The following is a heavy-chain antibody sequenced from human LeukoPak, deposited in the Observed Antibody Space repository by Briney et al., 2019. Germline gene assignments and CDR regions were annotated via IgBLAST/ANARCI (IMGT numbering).Heavy chain of an antibody. Sequence: GGSLRLSCAASGFTFSSYGMHWVRQAPGKGLEWVAVISYDGSNKYYADSVKGRFTISRDNSKNTLYLQMNSLRADDTAVYYCASQTRDVYGDKDWFDPWGQGTLVTVSS. CDR3: ASQTRDVYGDKDWFDP. CDR1: GFTFSSYG. D-gene: IGHD4-17*01. V-gene: IGHV3-30*03. CDR2: ISYDGSNK. J-gene: IGHJ5*02.